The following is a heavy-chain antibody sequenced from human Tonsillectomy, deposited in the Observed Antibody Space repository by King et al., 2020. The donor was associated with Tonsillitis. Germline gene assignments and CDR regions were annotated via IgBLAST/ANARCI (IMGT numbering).Heavy chain of an antibody. CDR1: GFTFSNYG. J-gene: IGHJ4*02. CDR2: ISYDGSNK. D-gene: IGHD3-9*01. CDR3: ATDLSGSH. Sequence: VQLVESGGGVVQPGRSLRLSCAASGFTFSNYGMHWVRQAPGKGLEWVAVISYDGSNKYYADSVKGRFTISRDNSKNTLDLQMNSLRADDTAFYYCATDLSGSHWGQGTLVTVSS. V-gene: IGHV3-30*03.